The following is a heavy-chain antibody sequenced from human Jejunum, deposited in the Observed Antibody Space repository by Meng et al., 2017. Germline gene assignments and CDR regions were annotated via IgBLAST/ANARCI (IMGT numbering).Heavy chain of an antibody. CDR3: TRLFDY. Sequence: SETLSLTCTVSGGSISSSSSDWGRLRPPPGKGLEWIGTIYNSGSAKYNPSLKSRVTVSVDTSKNQFPLTLNSVTAADTAVYYCTRLFDYWGQGTLVTVSS. V-gene: IGHV4-39*06. CDR2: IYNSGSA. CDR1: GGSISSSSSD. J-gene: IGHJ4*02.